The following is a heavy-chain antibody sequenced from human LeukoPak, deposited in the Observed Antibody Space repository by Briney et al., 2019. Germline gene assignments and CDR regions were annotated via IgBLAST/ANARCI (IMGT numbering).Heavy chain of an antibody. CDR2: INHSGST. Sequence: SETLSLTCAVYGGSFSGYYWSWIRQPPGKGLEWIGEINHSGSTNYNPSLKSRVTISVDTSKKQLSLKLSSVTAADTAVYYCARGDLLCSSTSCYFLENYGMDVWGQGTTVTVSS. D-gene: IGHD2-2*01. CDR1: GGSFSGYY. CDR3: ARGDLLCSSTSCYFLENYGMDV. V-gene: IGHV4-34*01. J-gene: IGHJ6*02.